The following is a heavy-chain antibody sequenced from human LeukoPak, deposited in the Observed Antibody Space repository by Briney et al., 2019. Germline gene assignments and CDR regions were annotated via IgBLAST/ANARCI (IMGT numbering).Heavy chain of an antibody. V-gene: IGHV4-59*01. J-gene: IGHJ3*02. CDR1: GGSISSYY. D-gene: IGHD5-12*01. CDR2: IYYSGST. CDR3: ARVYGSGYDFRGAFDI. Sequence: SETLSLTCTVSGGSISSYYWSWIRQPPGKGLEWIGYIYYSGSTNYNPSLKSRVTISVDTSKNQFPLKLSSVTAADTAVYYCARVYGSGYDFRGAFDIWGQGTMVTVSS.